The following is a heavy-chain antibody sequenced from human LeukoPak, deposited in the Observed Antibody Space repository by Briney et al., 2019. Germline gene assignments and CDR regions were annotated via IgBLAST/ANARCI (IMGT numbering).Heavy chain of an antibody. CDR2: IYYSGST. CDR1: GGSISSSSYY. V-gene: IGHV4-39*07. Sequence: SETLSLTCTVSGGSISSSSYYWGWIRQPPGKGLEWIGSIYYSGSTYYNPSLKSRVTISVDTSKNQFSLKLSSVTAADTAVYYCARAGGTMVRGVVDYWGQGTLVTVSS. J-gene: IGHJ4*02. CDR3: ARAGGTMVRGVVDY. D-gene: IGHD3-10*01.